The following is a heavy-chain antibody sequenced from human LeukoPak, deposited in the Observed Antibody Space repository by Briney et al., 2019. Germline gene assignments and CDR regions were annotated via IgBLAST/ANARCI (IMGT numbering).Heavy chain of an antibody. D-gene: IGHD2-2*01. CDR1: GYTFTGYY. CDR3: ASRAGLIPAAIRLPFTFDP. V-gene: IGHV1-2*02. CDR2: INPNSGGT. J-gene: IGHJ5*02. Sequence: ASVKVSCKASGYTFTGYYMHWVRQAPGQGLEWMGWINPNSGGTNYAQKFQGRVTMTRDTSISTAYMELSRLRSDDTAVYDCASRAGLIPAAIRLPFTFDPWGQGTLVTVSS.